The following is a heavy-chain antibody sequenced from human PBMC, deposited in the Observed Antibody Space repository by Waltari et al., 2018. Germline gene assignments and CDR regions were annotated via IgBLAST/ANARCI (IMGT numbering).Heavy chain of an antibody. Sequence: EVQLVESGGGLVQPGGSLRLSCAASGFTFSSYSMNWVRQAPGKGLEGVSYIMSSSSTIYYADSVKGRFTISRDNAKNSLYLQMNSLRAEDTAVYYCAVEGYSSSWYKVSDYWGQGTLVTVSS. J-gene: IGHJ4*02. CDR2: IMSSSSTI. D-gene: IGHD6-13*01. V-gene: IGHV3-48*01. CDR1: GFTFSSYS. CDR3: AVEGYSSSWYKVSDY.